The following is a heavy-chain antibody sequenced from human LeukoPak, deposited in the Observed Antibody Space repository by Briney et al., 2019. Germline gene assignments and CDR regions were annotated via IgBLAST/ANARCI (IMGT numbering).Heavy chain of an antibody. Sequence: SETLSLTCTVSGGSISSGSYYWSWIRQPAGKGLEWIGRIYTSGSTNYNPSLKSRVTISVDTSKNQFSLKLSSVTAADTAVYYCARLRRRVQLWQRPNWFDPWGQGTLVTVSS. CDR3: ARLRRRVQLWQRPNWFDP. CDR1: GGSISSGSYY. CDR2: IYTSGST. V-gene: IGHV4-61*02. D-gene: IGHD5-18*01. J-gene: IGHJ5*02.